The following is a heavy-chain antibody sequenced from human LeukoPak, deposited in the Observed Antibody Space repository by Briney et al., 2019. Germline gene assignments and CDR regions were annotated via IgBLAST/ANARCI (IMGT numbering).Heavy chain of an antibody. V-gene: IGHV1-2*02. D-gene: IGHD1-1*01. Sequence: ASVKVSSKESGYPFTGYYIHWVRQAAGQGLEWMGWINPDSGGPNYAQKFQGRVSMTRDTSIDTAYMELSGLRSDDTAVYYCARDLRQLSDYFDYWGQGTLVTVSS. CDR2: INPDSGGP. CDR3: ARDLRQLSDYFDY. CDR1: GYPFTGYY. J-gene: IGHJ4*02.